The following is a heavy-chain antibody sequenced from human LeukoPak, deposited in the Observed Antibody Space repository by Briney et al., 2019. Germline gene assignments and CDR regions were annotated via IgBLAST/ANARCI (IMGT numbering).Heavy chain of an antibody. V-gene: IGHV1-2*06. J-gene: IGHJ6*03. D-gene: IGHD3-10*01. CDR3: ARDRGFPYYYYMDV. Sequence: ASVKVSCKASGYTFTGYYMHWVRQAPGQGLEWMGRINPNSGGTNYAQKFQGRVTMTRDTSISTAYMELSRLRSDDTAVYYCARDRGFPYYYYMDVWGKGTTVTVSS. CDR2: INPNSGGT. CDR1: GYTFTGYY.